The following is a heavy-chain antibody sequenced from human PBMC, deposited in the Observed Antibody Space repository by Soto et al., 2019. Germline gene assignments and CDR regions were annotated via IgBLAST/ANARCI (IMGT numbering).Heavy chain of an antibody. CDR1: GYAFSRYA. J-gene: IGHJ6*02. CDR2: INIGSGNT. V-gene: IGHV1-3*04. CDR3: VRDGGDCGYRLSYYYYMGMDV. D-gene: IGHD2-21*02. Sequence: ASVKVSCKASGYAFSRYAMHWVRQVPGQRLEWMGWINIGSGNTEYSQNFQDRITITRDTSASTVYMELSSLRSEDTAVYYCVRDGGDCGYRLSYYYYMGMDVWGQGTTVTVSS.